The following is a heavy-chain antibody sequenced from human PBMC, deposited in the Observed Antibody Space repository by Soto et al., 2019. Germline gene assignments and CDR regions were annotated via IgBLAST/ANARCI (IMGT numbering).Heavy chain of an antibody. CDR3: ARGYDFWSGSYYMDV. CDR2: INPSGGST. D-gene: IGHD3-3*01. V-gene: IGHV1-46*03. Sequence: QVQLVQSGAEVKKPGASVKVSCKASGYTFTSYYMHWVRQAPGQGLEWMGIINPSGGSTSYAQKFQGRVTMTRDTSTGTVYMELSSLRTEDTAVYYCARGYDFWSGSYYMDVWGKGTTVTVSS. CDR1: GYTFTSYY. J-gene: IGHJ6*03.